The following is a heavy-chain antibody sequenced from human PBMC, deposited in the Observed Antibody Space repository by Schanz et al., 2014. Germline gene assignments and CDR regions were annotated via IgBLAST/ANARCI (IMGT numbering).Heavy chain of an antibody. J-gene: IGHJ4*02. CDR3: AKDPSHGDYDYYFDY. Sequence: EVQLLESGGGLVRPGGSLRLSCAASGFTFSNYAMSWVRQAPGKGLEWVSGFIVDSGNTYYAGSVKGRFSISRDYSKNTLYLQMSSLRAEDTAVYYCAKDPSHGDYDYYFDYWGQGTLXTVSS. CDR1: GFTFSNYA. D-gene: IGHD3-22*01. V-gene: IGHV3-23*01. CDR2: FIVDSGNT.